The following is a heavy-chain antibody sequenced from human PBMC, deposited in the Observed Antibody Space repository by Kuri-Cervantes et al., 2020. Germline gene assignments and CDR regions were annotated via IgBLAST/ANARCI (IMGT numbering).Heavy chain of an antibody. D-gene: IGHD1-26*01. CDR1: GGSISSSSYY. CDR2: IYYSGST. J-gene: IGHJ4*02. Sequence: GSLRLSCTVSGGSISSSSYYWGWIRQPPGKGLEWIRSIYYSGSTYYNPSLKSRVTISVDTSKNQFSLKLSSVTAADTAVYYCARDFRLVGATDQFGVWYFDYWGQGTLVTVSS. V-gene: IGHV4-39*07. CDR3: ARDFRLVGATDQFGVWYFDY.